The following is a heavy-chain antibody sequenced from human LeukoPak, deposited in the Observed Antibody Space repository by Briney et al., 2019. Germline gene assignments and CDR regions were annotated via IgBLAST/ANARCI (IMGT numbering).Heavy chain of an antibody. CDR3: ATIVSGVDDYFYYYMDV. CDR2: INPNSGGT. Sequence: ASVKVPCKASGGTLSTDAISWVRQAPGQGLEWMGWINPNSGGTNYAQKFQGRVTMTRDTSISTAYMELSRLRSEDTAVYFCATIVSGVDDYFYYYMDVWGKGTPVTVSS. D-gene: IGHD2/OR15-2a*01. CDR1: GGTLSTDA. J-gene: IGHJ6*03. V-gene: IGHV1-2*02.